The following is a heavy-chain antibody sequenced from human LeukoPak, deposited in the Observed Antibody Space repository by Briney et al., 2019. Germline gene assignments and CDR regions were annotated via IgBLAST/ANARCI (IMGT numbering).Heavy chain of an antibody. J-gene: IGHJ4*02. CDR1: GFTFVDYG. V-gene: IGHV3-20*04. CDR2: INYNGAIA. CDR3: ASDRLGPSFSVSHFDL. D-gene: IGHD3-3*02. Sequence: GGSLRLSCATSGFTFVDYGLSWVRRAPGKGLEWLCAINYNGAIADYADSVKGRFTISRDDAKNSLYLRMDSLRAEDTALYYCASDRLGPSFSVSHFDLWGQGTLVTVSS.